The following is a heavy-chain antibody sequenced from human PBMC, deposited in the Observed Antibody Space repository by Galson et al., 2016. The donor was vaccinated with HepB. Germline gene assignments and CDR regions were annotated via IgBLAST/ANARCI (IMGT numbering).Heavy chain of an antibody. CDR3: AGQRIQLWFDFCDNRGGYFNL. Sequence: TLSLTCTVSDDSFSSTNYYWGWIRQPPGRGLEWIGSIHYTGSTYYNPSLKSRVTISVDTSRNQFSLQLSSVTPADAAVYYCAGQRIQLWFDFCDNRGGYFNLWGRGTLVTVS. D-gene: IGHD5-18*01. V-gene: IGHV4-39*01. CDR2: IHYTGST. CDR1: DDSFSSTNYY. J-gene: IGHJ2*01.